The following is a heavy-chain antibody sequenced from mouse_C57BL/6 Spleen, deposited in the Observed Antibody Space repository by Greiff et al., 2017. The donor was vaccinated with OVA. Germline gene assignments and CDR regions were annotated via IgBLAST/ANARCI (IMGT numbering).Heavy chain of an antibody. Sequence: QVQLQQPGAELVRPGSSVKLSCKASGYTFTSYWMHWVKQRPIQGLEWIGNIDPSDSETHYNQKFKDKATLTVDKSSSTAYMQLSSLTSVDSAVYYCARIDYDEGFAYWGQGTLVTVSA. J-gene: IGHJ3*01. V-gene: IGHV1-52*01. CDR2: IDPSDSET. D-gene: IGHD2-4*01. CDR1: GYTFTSYW. CDR3: ARIDYDEGFAY.